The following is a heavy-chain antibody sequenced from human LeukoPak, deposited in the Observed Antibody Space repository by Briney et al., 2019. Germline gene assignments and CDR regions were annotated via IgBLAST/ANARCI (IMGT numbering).Heavy chain of an antibody. V-gene: IGHV4-59*01. D-gene: IGHD3-9*01. CDR3: ARDHWLFSSKTWYYYGMDV. CDR1: GGSISSYY. Sequence: SETLSLTCTVAGGSISSYYWSWLRQPPGKGLEWIGYIYYSGSTNYNPSLKSRVTISVDTSKNQFSLRLSSVTAADTAVYYCARDHWLFSSKTWYYYGMDVXGQGTTVTVSS. CDR2: IYYSGST. J-gene: IGHJ6*02.